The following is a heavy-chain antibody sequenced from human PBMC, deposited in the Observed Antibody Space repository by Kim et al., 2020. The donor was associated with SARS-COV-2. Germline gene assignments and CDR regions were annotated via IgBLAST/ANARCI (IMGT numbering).Heavy chain of an antibody. D-gene: IGHD6-19*01. CDR3: ARRRSSSGVSFFDY. Sequence: GESLKISCKGSGYIFTNYWIGWVRQMPGTGLEWMGIIYPADSDTRYNPSFQGQVSISADKSISTAYLQWSSLKASDTAMYYCARRRSSSGVSFFDYWGQGTLGTVSS. CDR1: GYIFTNYW. J-gene: IGHJ4*02. V-gene: IGHV5-51*01. CDR2: IYPADSDT.